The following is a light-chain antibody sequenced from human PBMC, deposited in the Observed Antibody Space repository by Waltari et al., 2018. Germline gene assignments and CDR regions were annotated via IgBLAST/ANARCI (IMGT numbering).Light chain of an antibody. CDR3: QQTNDFPLT. CDR1: QHIISW. J-gene: IGKJ4*01. V-gene: IGKV1-12*01. Sequence: DIQMTQSPSSVSASVGDRVTLTCRASQHIISWLAWYQQIPGKAPKLLISGASNLQSGVPSRFSGSGSGTHFTLTINSLQPDDSATYYCQQTNDFPLTFGGGTKVEI. CDR2: GAS.